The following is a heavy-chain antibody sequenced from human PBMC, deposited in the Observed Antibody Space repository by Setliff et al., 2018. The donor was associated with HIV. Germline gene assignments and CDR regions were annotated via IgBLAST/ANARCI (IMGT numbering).Heavy chain of an antibody. CDR3: ARRPAGAVAGGYGMDV. V-gene: IGHV4-38-2*01. D-gene: IGHD6-19*01. CDR1: NYSISSAYY. J-gene: IGHJ6*02. Sequence: PSETLSLTCAVSNYSISSAYYWGWIRHPPGKGLEWIGSIYHSGSTYSNPSLKSRVTISVDTSKNQFSLKLSSVTAADTAVYYCARRPAGAVAGGYGMDVWGQGTTVTVSS. CDR2: IYHSGST.